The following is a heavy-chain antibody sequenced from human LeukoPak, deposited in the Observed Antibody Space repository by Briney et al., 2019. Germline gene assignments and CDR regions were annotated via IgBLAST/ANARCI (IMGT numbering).Heavy chain of an antibody. D-gene: IGHD4-17*01. CDR3: ARGGDYGDLRYFDY. CDR2: IYYTGST. Sequence: TSETLSLTCSVSGGSISSLYWSWIRQPPGKGLEWIGYIYYTGSTNYNPSLKSRVTFSVDTSKNQFSLKLNSVTAADTAVYYCARGGDYGDLRYFDYWGQGTLVTVSS. V-gene: IGHV4-59*01. J-gene: IGHJ4*02. CDR1: GGSISSLY.